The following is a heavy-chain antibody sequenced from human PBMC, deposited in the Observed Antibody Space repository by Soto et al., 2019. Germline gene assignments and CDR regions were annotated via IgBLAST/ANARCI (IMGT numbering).Heavy chain of an antibody. D-gene: IGHD3-10*01. CDR3: ARDRITRVRGKGGWFDP. CDR1: GYTFTSYA. J-gene: IGHJ5*02. Sequence: QVQLVQSGAEVKKPGASVKVSCKASGYTFTSYAMHWVRQAPGQRLEWMGWINAGNGNTKYSQKFQGRVTITRDTSASTAYMELSSLRSEDTAVYYCARDRITRVRGKGGWFDPWGQGTLVTVSS. CDR2: INAGNGNT. V-gene: IGHV1-3*01.